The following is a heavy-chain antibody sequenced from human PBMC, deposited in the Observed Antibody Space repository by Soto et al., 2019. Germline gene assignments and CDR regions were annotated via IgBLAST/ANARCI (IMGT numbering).Heavy chain of an antibody. CDR2: IYGGGAT. J-gene: IGHJ4*02. V-gene: IGHV3-66*01. CDR3: ARDRSVAGFFDY. Sequence: RHWCGGAEVTGTKKDMSWISQAPGKGLEWVSIIYGGGATYYTDSVKGRFTISRDSSKNSLYLQMNSLRAEDTAVYYGARDRSVAGFFDYWGQGTLVTVSS. CDR1: EVTGTKKD. D-gene: IGHD6-19*01.